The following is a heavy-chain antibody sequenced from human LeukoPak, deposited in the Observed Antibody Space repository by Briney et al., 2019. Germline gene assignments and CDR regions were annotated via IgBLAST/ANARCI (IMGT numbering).Heavy chain of an antibody. CDR1: GFTFNSYA. J-gene: IGHJ5*02. CDR3: AGIPVGNWFDP. CDR2: IGNSGDVT. V-gene: IGHV3-23*01. D-gene: IGHD6-19*01. Sequence: GGSLRLSCAASGFTFNSYAMSWVRQAPGKGLEWVSGIGNSGDVTYYAGSVKGRFTISRDNSKNTLYLQMNSLRAADTAMYYCAGIPVGNWFDPWGQGTLVTVSS.